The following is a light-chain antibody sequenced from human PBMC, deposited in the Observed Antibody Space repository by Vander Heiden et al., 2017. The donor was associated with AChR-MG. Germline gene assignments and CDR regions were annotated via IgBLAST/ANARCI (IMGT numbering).Light chain of an antibody. V-gene: IGLV2-14*03. Sequence: HSTLTQPASVSGSPGQSITVSCTGTISDIGAYNYVSWYQQHPAKAPKLIIYDVASRPSGVSNRFSGSKSGNTASLTISGLQAVDEADYYCASYTTSSTLWIFGGGTKLTVL. J-gene: IGLJ2*01. CDR2: DVA. CDR3: ASYTTSSTLWI. CDR1: ISDIGAYNY.